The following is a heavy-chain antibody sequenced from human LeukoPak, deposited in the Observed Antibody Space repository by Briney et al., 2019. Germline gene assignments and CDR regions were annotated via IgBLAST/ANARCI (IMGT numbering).Heavy chain of an antibody. CDR3: ARGIVSGY. CDR1: GGTFSSYA. D-gene: IGHD2-21*01. Sequence: ASVKVSCKASGGTFSSYAISWVRQAPGQGLEWMGGIIPIFGTANYAQKFQGRVTITRNTSISTAYMELSSLRSEDTAVYCCARGIVSGYWGQGTLVTVSS. V-gene: IGHV1-69*05. CDR2: IIPIFGTA. J-gene: IGHJ4*02.